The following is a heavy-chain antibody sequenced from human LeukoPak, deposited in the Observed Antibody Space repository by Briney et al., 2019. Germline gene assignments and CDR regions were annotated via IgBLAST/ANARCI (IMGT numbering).Heavy chain of an antibody. Sequence: GGSLRLSCAASGFKFSNYSMKWVRQAPGKGLEWVSSISSSSSYIYYADSVKGRFTISRDNAKNSLYLQMNSLRAEDTAVYYCARVLRFLEWPQAIDYWGQGTLVTVSS. D-gene: IGHD3-3*01. CDR1: GFKFSNYS. J-gene: IGHJ4*02. CDR2: ISSSSSYI. V-gene: IGHV3-21*01. CDR3: ARVLRFLEWPQAIDY.